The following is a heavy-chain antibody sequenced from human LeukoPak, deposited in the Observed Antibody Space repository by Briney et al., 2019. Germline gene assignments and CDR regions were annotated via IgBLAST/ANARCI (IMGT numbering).Heavy chain of an antibody. CDR1: GFTFDDYA. V-gene: IGHV3-43*02. CDR2: ISGDGGST. J-gene: IGHJ6*02. Sequence: GGSLRLFCAASGFTFDDYAMHWVRQAPGKGLEWVSLISGDGGSTYYADSVKGRFTISRDNSKNSLYLQMNSLRTEDTALYYCAKDMVVVTAGGPYYYYGMDVWGQGTTVTVSS. D-gene: IGHD2-21*02. CDR3: AKDMVVVTAGGPYYYYGMDV.